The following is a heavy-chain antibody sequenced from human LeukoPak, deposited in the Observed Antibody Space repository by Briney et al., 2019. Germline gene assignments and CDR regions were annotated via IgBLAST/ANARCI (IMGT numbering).Heavy chain of an antibody. D-gene: IGHD3-22*01. J-gene: IGHJ6*03. CDR2: IYSGGST. CDR3: ARDRVPYDSSGYYYTHPYYYMDV. CDR1: GFTVSSDY. Sequence: GGSLRLSCAASGFTVSSDYMSWVRQAPGKGLEWVSVIYSGGSTYYADSVKGRFTISRDNSKNTLYLQMNSLRAEDTAVYYCARDRVPYDSSGYYYTHPYYYMDVWGKGTTVTVSS. V-gene: IGHV3-53*01.